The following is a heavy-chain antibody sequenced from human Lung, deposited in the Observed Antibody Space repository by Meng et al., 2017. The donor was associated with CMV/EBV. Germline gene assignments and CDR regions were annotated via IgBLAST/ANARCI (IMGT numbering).Heavy chain of an antibody. Sequence: GGSLRLXXVASGFTFGHYWMSWVRRSPARGLEWVANIKQDATEARYADSTKGRFTISRDNTRRAVSLEMNSLRVEDSAVYYCARVLCDDSTCFNGLDFWGQGTXVTVSS. D-gene: IGHD2-2*01. J-gene: IGHJ4*02. CDR1: GFTFGHYW. V-gene: IGHV3-7*01. CDR3: ARVLCDDSTCFNGLDF. CDR2: IKQDATEA.